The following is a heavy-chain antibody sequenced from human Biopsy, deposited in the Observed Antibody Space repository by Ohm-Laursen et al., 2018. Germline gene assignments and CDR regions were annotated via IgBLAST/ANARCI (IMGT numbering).Heavy chain of an antibody. J-gene: IGHJ1*01. CDR1: GYTFTGQY. V-gene: IGHV1-8*02. D-gene: IGHD2-15*01. CDR2: MIPSSGKT. CDR3: AKGQDLRGGAEYFQH. Sequence: GASVKVSCKASGYTFTGQYLHWVRQARGQGLEWMGWMIPSSGKTGYAQRFQGRVTLTMNTSISTAYMELSGLRSEDTAVYYCAKGQDLRGGAEYFQHWGQGTQVTVSS.